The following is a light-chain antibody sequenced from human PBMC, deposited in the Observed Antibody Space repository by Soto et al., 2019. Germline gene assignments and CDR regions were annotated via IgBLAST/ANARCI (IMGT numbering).Light chain of an antibody. V-gene: IGKV1-39*01. CDR2: AAS. Sequence: DIQMTQSPSSLSASVGDRVTITCRASQSISSYLNWYQQKPGKAPKLLIYAASSLQSGVPSRFSGSGSGTDFTLTISSLQPEDFATYYCQQSYSTPRINCGPGTKVDIK. CDR1: QSISSY. J-gene: IGKJ3*01. CDR3: QQSYSTPRIN.